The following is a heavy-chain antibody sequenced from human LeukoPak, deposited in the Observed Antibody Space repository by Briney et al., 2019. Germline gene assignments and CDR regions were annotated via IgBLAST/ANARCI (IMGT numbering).Heavy chain of an antibody. V-gene: IGHV1-69*13. D-gene: IGHD6-13*01. Sequence: ASVKVSCKASGGTFSSYAISWVRQAPGQGLEWMGGIIPIFGTANYAQKFQGRVTITADESTSTAYMELSSLRSEDTAVYYCANLAAAGYYYYMDVWGKGTTVTVSS. CDR2: IIPIFGTA. CDR1: GGTFSSYA. CDR3: ANLAAAGYYYYMDV. J-gene: IGHJ6*03.